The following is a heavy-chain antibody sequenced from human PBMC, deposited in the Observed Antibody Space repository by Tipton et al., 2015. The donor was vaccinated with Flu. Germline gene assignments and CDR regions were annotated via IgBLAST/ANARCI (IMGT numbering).Heavy chain of an antibody. CDR3: AREGKDSRGWDDAFDI. CDR1: GLGFSSIG. CDR2: IKKDGSET. Sequence: SGLGFSSIGMHWVRQAPGKGLEWVANIKKDGSETYYVDSVKGRFTISRDNAKNSLYLQMNSLRAEDTAVYYCAREGKDSRGWDDAFDIWGQGTMVTVS. D-gene: IGHD6-19*01. J-gene: IGHJ3*02. V-gene: IGHV3-7*01.